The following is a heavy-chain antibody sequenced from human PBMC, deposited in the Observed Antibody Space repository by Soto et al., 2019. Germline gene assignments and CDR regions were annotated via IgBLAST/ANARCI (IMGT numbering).Heavy chain of an antibody. CDR2: INSDGSYT. J-gene: IGHJ6*02. CDR1: GFIFSNCW. Sequence: EVQLVESGGGLVQPGGSLRLSCVASGFIFSNCWMYWVRQAPGMGLVWVSHINSDGSYTTYADSVKGRFTISRDNAKNTLYLQMNSLRAEDTAVYYCVRSIGRYGMDVWGRGTTVTVSS. D-gene: IGHD3-22*01. V-gene: IGHV3-74*01. CDR3: VRSIGRYGMDV.